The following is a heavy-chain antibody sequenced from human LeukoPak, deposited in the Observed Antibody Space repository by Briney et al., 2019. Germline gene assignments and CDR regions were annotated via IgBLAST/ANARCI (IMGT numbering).Heavy chain of an antibody. Sequence: GGSLRLSCAASGFTFSSYSMNWVRQAPGKGLELVSSISSSSSYIYYADSVKGRFTISRDNAKNSLYLQMNSLRAEDTAVYYCARDLAPTGIAAAGTNWFDPWGQGTLVTVSS. CDR3: ARDLAPTGIAAAGTNWFDP. D-gene: IGHD6-13*01. V-gene: IGHV3-21*01. CDR2: ISSSSSYI. CDR1: GFTFSSYS. J-gene: IGHJ5*02.